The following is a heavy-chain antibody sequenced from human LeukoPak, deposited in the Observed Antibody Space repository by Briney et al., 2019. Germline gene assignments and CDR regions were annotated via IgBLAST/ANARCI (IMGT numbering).Heavy chain of an antibody. J-gene: IGHJ3*02. CDR3: ARDYADYYGSGRYNHAFDI. V-gene: IGHV4-39*07. CDR2: IYYSGST. D-gene: IGHD3-10*01. CDR1: GGSISSSSYY. Sequence: SETLSLTCTVSGGSISSSSYYWGWIRQPPGKGLEWIGSIYYSGSTYYNPSLKSRVTISVDTSKNQFSLKLSSVTAADTAVYYCARDYADYYGSGRYNHAFDIWGQGTMVTVSS.